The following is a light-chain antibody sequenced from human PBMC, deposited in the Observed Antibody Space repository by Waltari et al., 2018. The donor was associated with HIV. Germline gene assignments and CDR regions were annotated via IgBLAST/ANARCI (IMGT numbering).Light chain of an antibody. J-gene: IGKJ2*01. Sequence: DIQMTQSPSSLSASVGDRVTITCRASQTISSYLNWYQQKPGKAPMLLIYGASTLHSGVPSRFRVSGSWTDFTLTISSLQPEDFATYYCQQSYSTPRTFGQGTKLEIK. CDR2: GAS. CDR1: QTISSY. V-gene: IGKV1-39*01. CDR3: QQSYSTPRT.